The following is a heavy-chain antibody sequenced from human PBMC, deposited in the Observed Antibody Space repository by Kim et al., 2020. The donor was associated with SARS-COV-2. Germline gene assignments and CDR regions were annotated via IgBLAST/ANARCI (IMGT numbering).Heavy chain of an antibody. D-gene: IGHD3-3*01. V-gene: IGHV4-59*13. CDR2: IYYSGST. CDR1: GGSISSYY. CDR3: ARDRGITIFGVVVLDAFDI. Sequence: SETLSLTCTVSGGSISSYYWSWIRQPPGKGLEWIGYIYYSGSTNYNPSLKSRVTISVDTSKNQFSLKLSSVTAADTAVYYCARDRGITIFGVVVLDAFDIWGQGTMVTVSS. J-gene: IGHJ3*02.